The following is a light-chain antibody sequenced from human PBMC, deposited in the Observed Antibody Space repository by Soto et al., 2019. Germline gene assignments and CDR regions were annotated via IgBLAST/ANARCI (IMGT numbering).Light chain of an antibody. J-gene: IGLJ2*01. Sequence: SYELTQSPSLSGAPGKTATITCGGNNIGSKSVHWYQQKPGQAPVLVISYDSDRPSRIPERVSGSNSENTATLTLSRVEAGDEADYYCQLWDSSSNHLVFGGGTKLTVL. CDR2: YDS. CDR1: NIGSKS. V-gene: IGLV3-21*04. CDR3: QLWDSSSNHLV.